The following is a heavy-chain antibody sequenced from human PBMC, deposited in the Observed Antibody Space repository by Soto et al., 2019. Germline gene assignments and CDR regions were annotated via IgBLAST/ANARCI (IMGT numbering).Heavy chain of an antibody. Sequence: GASVKVSCKASGYTFTSYDINWVRQATGQGLEWMGWMNPNSGNTGYAQKFQGWVTMTRDTSISTAYMELSRLRSDDTAVYYCAREPRRGYSGYDYYSSNYFDYWGQGTLVTVSS. CDR1: GYTFTSYD. V-gene: IGHV1-8*01. J-gene: IGHJ4*02. CDR3: AREPRRGYSGYDYYSSNYFDY. D-gene: IGHD5-12*01. CDR2: MNPNSGNT.